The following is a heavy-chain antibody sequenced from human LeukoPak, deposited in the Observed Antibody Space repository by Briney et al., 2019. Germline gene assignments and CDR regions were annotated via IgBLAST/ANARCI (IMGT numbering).Heavy chain of an antibody. Sequence: PGGSLRLSFSASGFTLRDFAMHWVRQAPGKGLEWVPLMPYGGRRITYADSVKGRFTISRDNFRNTLHLEMSSLRTDDTAVYYCARDGVVGSRYNHYYHMDVWGKGSTVTVSS. CDR3: ARDGVVGSRYNHYYHMDV. J-gene: IGHJ6*03. V-gene: IGHV3-30*04. CDR1: GFTLRDFA. D-gene: IGHD2-21*01. CDR2: MPYGGRRI.